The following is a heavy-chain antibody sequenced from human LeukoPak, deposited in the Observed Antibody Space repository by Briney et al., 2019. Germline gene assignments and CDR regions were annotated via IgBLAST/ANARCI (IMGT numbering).Heavy chain of an antibody. J-gene: IGHJ5*02. V-gene: IGHV1-18*01. CDR1: GYMFTTYN. CDR3: ARHSTGTDFTFDP. CDR2: ISAYNGNT. Sequence: ASVKVSCKASGYMFTTYNLAWVRQASGQGLEWMGWISAYNGNTNYAQKFQGRVTMTTDTSTSTAYMELRSLRSDDTAVYYCARHSTGTDFTFDPWGQGTLVTVSS. D-gene: IGHD3-22*01.